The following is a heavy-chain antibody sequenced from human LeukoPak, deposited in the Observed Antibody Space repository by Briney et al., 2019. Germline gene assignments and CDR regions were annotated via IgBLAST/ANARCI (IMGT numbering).Heavy chain of an antibody. CDR2: ISSSSSYI. V-gene: IGHV3-21*01. D-gene: IGHD2-2*02. CDR3: ASSYCSSTSCYTGSYY. Sequence: GGSLRLSCAASGFTFSSYSMNWVRQAPGKGLEWVSSISSSSSYIYYADSVKGRFTISRDNAKNSLYLQMNSLSAEDTAVYYCASSYCSSTSCYTGSYYWGQGTLVTVSS. J-gene: IGHJ4*02. CDR1: GFTFSSYS.